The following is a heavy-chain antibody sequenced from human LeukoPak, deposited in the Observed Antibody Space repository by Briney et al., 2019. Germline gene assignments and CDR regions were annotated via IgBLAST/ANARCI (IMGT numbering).Heavy chain of an antibody. CDR3: AREVIWSGSYQYYFDY. J-gene: IGHJ4*02. D-gene: IGHD1-26*01. V-gene: IGHV3-21*01. CDR1: GFTFSTYS. Sequence: PGGSLRLSCAASGFTFSTYSMNWVRQAPGKGLEWVPSISSSSSYIYYADSVKGRFTISRDNAKNSLYLQMNSLRAEDTAVYYCAREVIWSGSYQYYFDYWGQGTLVTVSS. CDR2: ISSSSSYI.